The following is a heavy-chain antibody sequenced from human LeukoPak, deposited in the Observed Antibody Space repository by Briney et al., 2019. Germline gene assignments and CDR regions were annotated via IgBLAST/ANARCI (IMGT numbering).Heavy chain of an antibody. Sequence: SETLSLTCTVSGGSISRYFWTWIRQPAGKGLEWIGRMYISGSTDYNPSLKSRVTMSLDTSRNQFSLKLNTVTAADTAAYYCARGGEKYYGSGSYYNRHYYFDYWGQGTLVTVSS. CDR1: GGSISRYF. D-gene: IGHD3-10*01. CDR3: ARGGEKYYGSGSYYNRHYYFDY. CDR2: MYISGST. V-gene: IGHV4-4*07. J-gene: IGHJ4*02.